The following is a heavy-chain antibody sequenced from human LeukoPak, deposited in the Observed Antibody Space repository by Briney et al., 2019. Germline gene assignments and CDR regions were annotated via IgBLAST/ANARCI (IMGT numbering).Heavy chain of an antibody. CDR2: IKQDGSEK. J-gene: IGHJ4*02. D-gene: IGHD6-19*01. V-gene: IGHV3-7*01. CDR1: GFTFSSYW. Sequence: GGSLRLSCAASGFTFSSYWMSWVRQAPGKGLEWVANIKQDGSEKYYVDSVKGRFTISRDNAKNSLYLQMNSLRAEDTAVYYCARVSGGWYKYYFDYWGQGTLVTVSS. CDR3: ARVSGGWYKYYFDY.